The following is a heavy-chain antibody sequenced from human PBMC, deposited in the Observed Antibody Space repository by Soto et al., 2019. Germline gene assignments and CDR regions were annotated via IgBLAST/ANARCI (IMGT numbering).Heavy chain of an antibody. J-gene: IGHJ6*02. CDR1: GYTFTSYA. V-gene: IGHV1-3*01. Sequence: QVQLVQSGAEVKKPGASVKVSCKASGYTFTSYAMHWVRQAPGQRLEWMGWINAGNGNTKYSQKFQGRVTITRDTSASTAYMELSSLRSEDTAVYYCARWGSSSPGNQYSDYYGMDVWGQGTTVTVSS. CDR3: ARWGSSSPGNQYSDYYGMDV. CDR2: INAGNGNT. D-gene: IGHD6-6*01.